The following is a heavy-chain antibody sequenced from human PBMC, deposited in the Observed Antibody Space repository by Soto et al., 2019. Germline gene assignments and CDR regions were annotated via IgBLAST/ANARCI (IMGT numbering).Heavy chain of an antibody. D-gene: IGHD5-12*01. V-gene: IGHV3-74*01. CDR2: INSDGSST. CDR3: ARSVPRSGYSRYYGMDF. Sequence: EVRLVESGGGLVQPGGSLRLSCAASGFTFSSYWMHWVRQAPGKGLVWVSRINSDGSSTIYADSVKGRFTISRDNAKNTLYLQMNSLRAEDTAVYYCARSVPRSGYSRYYGMDFWGQGTTVTVSS. CDR1: GFTFSSYW. J-gene: IGHJ6*02.